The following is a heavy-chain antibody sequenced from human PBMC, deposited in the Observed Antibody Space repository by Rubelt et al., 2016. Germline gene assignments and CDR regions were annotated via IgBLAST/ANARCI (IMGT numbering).Heavy chain of an antibody. D-gene: IGHD1-26*01. V-gene: IGHV1-2*06. J-gene: IGHJ6*02. CDR3: AREGGTDGMDV. CDR1: GYTFTDYY. Sequence: QVQLVQSGAEVEKPGASVKVSCTASGYTFTDYYIHWVRQAPGQGLEWMGRVNPKSGATNYAQRFQGRVTMTRGASVGTAYLELGRLTSDDSAVYYWAREGGTDGMDVWGQGTTVTVSS. CDR2: VNPKSGAT.